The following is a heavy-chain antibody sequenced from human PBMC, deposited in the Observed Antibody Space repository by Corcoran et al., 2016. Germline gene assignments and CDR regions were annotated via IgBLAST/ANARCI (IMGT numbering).Heavy chain of an antibody. CDR3: ARYSRDLWSGYHL. J-gene: IGHJ5*02. CDR1: GFTFSSYW. CDR2: IKQDGSEK. D-gene: IGHD3-3*01. Sequence: EVQLVESGGGLVQPGGSLRLSCAASGFTFSSYWMSWVRQAPGKGLEWVANIKQDGSEKYYVDSVKGRFTISRDNAKNSLYLQMNSLRSEDTAVYYCARYSRDLWSGYHLWGQGTLVTVSS. V-gene: IGHV3-7*01.